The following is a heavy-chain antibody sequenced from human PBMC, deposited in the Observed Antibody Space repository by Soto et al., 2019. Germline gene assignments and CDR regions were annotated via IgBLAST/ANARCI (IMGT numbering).Heavy chain of an antibody. D-gene: IGHD3-10*01. CDR3: ARGQWFGELSPFDY. CDR2: IWYDGSNK. Sequence: VAVIWYDGSNKYYADSVKGRFTISRDNSKNTLYLQMNSLRAEDMAVYYCARGQWFGELSPFDYWGQGTLVTVSS. V-gene: IGHV3-33*01. J-gene: IGHJ4*02.